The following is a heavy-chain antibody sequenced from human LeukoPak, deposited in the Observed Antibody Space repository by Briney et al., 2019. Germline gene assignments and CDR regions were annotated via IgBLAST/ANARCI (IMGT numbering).Heavy chain of an antibody. V-gene: IGHV1-2*02. CDR3: ARSRTPFYYYGMHV. Sequence: GASVKVSCKASGYIFTGYYVHWIRQAPGQGLEWMGWIDPNSGGAHHAVKFQGRATLTRDTSISTVYMDLSSLNSDDTAIYYCARSRTPFYYYGMHVWGLRTSLTVSS. CDR1: GYIFTGYY. CDR2: IDPNSGGA. J-gene: IGHJ6*02. D-gene: IGHD1-1*01.